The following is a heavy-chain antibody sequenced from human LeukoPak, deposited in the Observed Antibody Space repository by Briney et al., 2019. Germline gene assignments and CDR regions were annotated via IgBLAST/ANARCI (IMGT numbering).Heavy chain of an antibody. CDR3: APRYDSSGPSPG. D-gene: IGHD3-22*01. CDR1: GFTFSSYA. J-gene: IGHJ4*02. CDR2: ISGSGGST. V-gene: IGHV3-23*01. Sequence: GGSLRLSCAASGFTFSSYAMSWVRQAPGKGLEWVSAISGSGGSTYYADPVKGRFTISRDNSKNTLYLQMNSLRAEDTAVYYCAPRYDSSGPSPGWGQGTLVTVSS.